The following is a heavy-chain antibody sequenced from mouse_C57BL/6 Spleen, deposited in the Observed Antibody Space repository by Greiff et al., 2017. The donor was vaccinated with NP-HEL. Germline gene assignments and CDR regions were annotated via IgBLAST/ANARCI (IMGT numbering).Heavy chain of an antibody. CDR3: ARGGYYGSSYDYAMDY. Sequence: VQLQQSGAELVRPGTSVKVSCKASGYAFTNYLIEWVKQRPGQGLEWIGVINPGSGGTNYNEKFKGKATLTADKSSSTAYMQLSSLTSEDSAVYFCARGGYYGSSYDYAMDYWGQGTSVTVSS. D-gene: IGHD1-1*01. J-gene: IGHJ4*01. CDR2: INPGSGGT. CDR1: GYAFTNYL. V-gene: IGHV1-54*01.